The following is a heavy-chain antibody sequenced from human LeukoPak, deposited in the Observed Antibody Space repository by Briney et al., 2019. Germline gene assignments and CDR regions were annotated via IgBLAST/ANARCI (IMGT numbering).Heavy chain of an antibody. CDR3: AKAFGGDYYDSSGYHRFDY. J-gene: IGHJ4*02. D-gene: IGHD3-22*01. V-gene: IGHV3-23*01. CDR2: ISGSGGST. Sequence: GGSLRLSCAASGLTFSSYAMSWVRQAPGKGLEWVSAISGSGGSTYYADSVKGRFTISRDNSKNTLYLQMNSLRAEDTAVYYCAKAFGGDYYDSSGYHRFDYWGQGTLVTVSS. CDR1: GLTFSSYA.